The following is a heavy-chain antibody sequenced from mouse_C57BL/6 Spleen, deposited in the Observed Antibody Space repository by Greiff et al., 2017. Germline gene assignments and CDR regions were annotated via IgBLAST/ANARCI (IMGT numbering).Heavy chain of an antibody. CDR2: IYPGDGDT. Sequence: VQLQQSGAELVKPGASVKISCKASGYAFSSYWMNWVKQRPGKGLEWIGQIYPGDGDTNYNGKFKGKATLTADKSSSTAYMQLSSLTSEDSAVYFCARAPDYYGSSYGGFAYWGQGTLVTVSA. CDR1: GYAFSSYW. CDR3: ARAPDYYGSSYGGFAY. D-gene: IGHD1-1*01. J-gene: IGHJ3*01. V-gene: IGHV1-80*01.